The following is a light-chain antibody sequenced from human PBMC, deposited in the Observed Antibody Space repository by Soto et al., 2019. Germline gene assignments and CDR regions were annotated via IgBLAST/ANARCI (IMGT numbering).Light chain of an antibody. CDR2: DVS. V-gene: IGKV3-11*01. Sequence: EVVLAQPPDTLSLSPGARATLSCRASQSVGTFLNWYQHKPGQAPRLLIYDVSKRATGIPARFGGSGSGTDFTLTIRKLEPEAFAVYYCQRRDTWPPSVTFGGGTRV. CDR1: QSVGTF. CDR3: QRRDTWPPSVT. J-gene: IGKJ4*01.